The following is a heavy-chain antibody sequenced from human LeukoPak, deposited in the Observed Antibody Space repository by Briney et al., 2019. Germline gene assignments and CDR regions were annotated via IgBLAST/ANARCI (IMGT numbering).Heavy chain of an antibody. CDR1: GYTFTSYY. Sequence: ASVKVSCKASGYTFTSYYMHWVRQAPGQGLEWMGIINPSGGSTSYAQRFQGRVTMTRDTSTSTVYMELSSLRSEDTAVYYCARDHQTMPLDYWGQGTLVTVSS. CDR3: ARDHQTMPLDY. V-gene: IGHV1-46*01. CDR2: INPSGGST. D-gene: IGHD2-2*01. J-gene: IGHJ4*02.